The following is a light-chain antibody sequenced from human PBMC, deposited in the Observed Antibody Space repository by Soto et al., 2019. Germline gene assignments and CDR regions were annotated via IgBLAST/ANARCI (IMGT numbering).Light chain of an antibody. J-gene: IGKJ1*01. CDR3: QQYGSSPQT. CDR1: QSVSSSY. CDR2: GES. V-gene: IGKV3-20*01. Sequence: ALPRSPGTLSLSPGESATLSCSGSQSVSSSYLAWYQQKTGQAPRILIYGESSRATGIPDRLSGSGSGTDFTLTISRLEPEDFAVYYCQQYGSSPQTFGQGTKVDIK.